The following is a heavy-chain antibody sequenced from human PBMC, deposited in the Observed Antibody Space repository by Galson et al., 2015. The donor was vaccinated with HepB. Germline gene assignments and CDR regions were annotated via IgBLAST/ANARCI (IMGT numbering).Heavy chain of an antibody. V-gene: IGHV3-48*02. J-gene: IGHJ4*02. D-gene: IGHD4-17*01. CDR2: ISGSSSTT. CDR3: ARGTTVTTY. Sequence: SLRLSCAASGFTFSSYSMNWVRQAPGKGLEWVSYISGSSSTTYYADSVKGRFTISRDNAKSSLFPQMNSLRDEDTAVYYCARGTTVTTYWGQGTLVTVSP. CDR1: GFTFSSYS.